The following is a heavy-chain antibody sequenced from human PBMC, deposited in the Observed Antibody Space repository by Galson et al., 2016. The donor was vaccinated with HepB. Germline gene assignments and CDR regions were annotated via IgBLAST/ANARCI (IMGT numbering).Heavy chain of an antibody. D-gene: IGHD4-17*01. Sequence: SLRLSCAASGFTFSNYGMHWVRQAPGKGLEWVAVIYYDGSSKHHADSVKGRFTISRDNSKNTLYLQMNSLRAEDTAVYYCARGVYGDHGWLYYWGQGTLVTVSS. CDR2: IYYDGSSK. J-gene: IGHJ4*02. V-gene: IGHV3-33*01. CDR3: ARGVYGDHGWLYY. CDR1: GFTFSNYG.